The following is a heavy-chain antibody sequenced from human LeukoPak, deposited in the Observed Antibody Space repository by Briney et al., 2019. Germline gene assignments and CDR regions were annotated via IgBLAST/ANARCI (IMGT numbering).Heavy chain of an antibody. D-gene: IGHD6-13*01. CDR1: GGTISSNSYY. J-gene: IGHJ4*02. CDR3: ARVGAAGTGKVPATSIDY. Sequence: SETLSLTCTISGGTISSNSYYWGWIRQPPGKGLEWIGSIYYSGSTYYNSSLKSRVTISVDTSKNQFSLKLSSVTAADTAVYYCARVGAAGTGKVPATSIDYWGQGTLVTVSS. V-gene: IGHV4-39*07. CDR2: IYYSGST.